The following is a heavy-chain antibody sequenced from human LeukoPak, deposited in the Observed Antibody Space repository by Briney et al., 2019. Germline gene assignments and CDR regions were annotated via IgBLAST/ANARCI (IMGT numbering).Heavy chain of an antibody. CDR3: ARGFIDYGDYDLMPQTSNWFDP. CDR2: IYYSGST. V-gene: IGHV4-30-4*07. D-gene: IGHD4-17*01. J-gene: IGHJ5*02. CDR1: GGSISSGGYS. Sequence: PSETLSLTCAVSGGSISSGGYSWSWIRQPPGKGLEWIGYIYYSGSTYYNPSLKSRVTISVDTSKNQFSLKLSSVTAADTAVYYCARGFIDYGDYDLMPQTSNWFDPWGQGTLVTVSS.